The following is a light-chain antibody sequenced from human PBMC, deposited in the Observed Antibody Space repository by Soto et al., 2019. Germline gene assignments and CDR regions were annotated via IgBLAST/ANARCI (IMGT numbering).Light chain of an antibody. CDR3: QSYDSSLSGVV. Sequence: QSVLTQPPSVSGAPGQRVTISCTGSSSNIGAGYDVHWYQQLPGTAHKLLIYGDTNRPSGVPDRFSGSKSGTSASLAITGLQADDEADYYCQSYDSSLSGVVLGGGTKLTVL. CDR1: SSNIGAGYD. V-gene: IGLV1-40*01. J-gene: IGLJ2*01. CDR2: GDT.